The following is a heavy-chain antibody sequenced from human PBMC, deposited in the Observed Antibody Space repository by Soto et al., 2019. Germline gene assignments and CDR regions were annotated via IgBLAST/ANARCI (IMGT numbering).Heavy chain of an antibody. CDR1: GGTFSSYA. D-gene: IGHD2-2*01. CDR2: IIPIFGTA. CDR3: ARGVNIVVVTANTAYYGMDV. J-gene: IGHJ6*02. V-gene: IGHV1-69*06. Sequence: QVQLVQSGAEVKKPGSSVKVSCKASGGTFSSYAISWVRQAPGQGLEWMGGIIPIFGTANYAQKFQGRVTITADKTTSTAYMELSSLRSGDKAVYYCARGVNIVVVTANTAYYGMDVWGQGTTVTVSS.